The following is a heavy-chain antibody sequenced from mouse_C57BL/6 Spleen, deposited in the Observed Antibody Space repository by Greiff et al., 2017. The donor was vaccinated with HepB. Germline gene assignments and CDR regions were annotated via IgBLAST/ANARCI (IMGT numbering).Heavy chain of an antibody. D-gene: IGHD1-1*01. Sequence: QVQLKQPGAELVKPGASVKLSCKASGYTFTSYWMHWVKQRPGQGLEWIGMIHPNSGSTNYNEKFKSKATLTVDKSSSTAYMQLSSLTSEDSAVYYCARDYYGSSFHYWGQGTTLTVSS. CDR3: ARDYYGSSFHY. CDR2: IHPNSGST. CDR1: GYTFTSYW. J-gene: IGHJ2*01. V-gene: IGHV1-64*01.